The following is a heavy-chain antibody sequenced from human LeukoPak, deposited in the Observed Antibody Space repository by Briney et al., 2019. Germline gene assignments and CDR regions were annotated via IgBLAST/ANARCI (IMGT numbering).Heavy chain of an antibody. Sequence: GGSLRLSCTASGFTFGDYAMSWVRQAPGKGLEWVGFIRSKAYGGTTEHAASVKGRFTISRDDSKSIAYLQMNSLKTEDTAVYYCTREQWLIDYWGQGTLVTVSS. J-gene: IGHJ4*02. D-gene: IGHD5-24*01. CDR3: TREQWLIDY. CDR2: IRSKAYGGTT. CDR1: GFTFGDYA. V-gene: IGHV3-49*04.